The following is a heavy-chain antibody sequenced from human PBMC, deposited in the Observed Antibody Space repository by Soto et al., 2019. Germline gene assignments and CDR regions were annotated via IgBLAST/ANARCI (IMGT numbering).Heavy chain of an antibody. Sequence: TSETLSLTCTVSGGSISSYYWSWIRQPPGKGLEWIGYIYYSGSTNYNPSLKSRVTISVDTSKNQFSLKLSSVTAADTAVYYCARAYYYDSSGYYYPYWGQGTLVTVS. J-gene: IGHJ4*02. CDR1: GGSISSYY. V-gene: IGHV4-59*08. D-gene: IGHD3-22*01. CDR3: ARAYYYDSSGYYYPY. CDR2: IYYSGST.